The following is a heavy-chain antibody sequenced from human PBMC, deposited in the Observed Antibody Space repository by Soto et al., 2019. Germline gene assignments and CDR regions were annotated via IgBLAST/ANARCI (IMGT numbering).Heavy chain of an antibody. CDR3: GTGNVGRGGGWMPFDY. J-gene: IGHJ4*02. CDR1: GDSINSRTYY. Sequence: QLQLQGSGPGLVKPSETLSLTCSVSGDSINSRTYYWGWIRQSPGKSLEWIGDIYTSGSNHYNASLNSRDTISADTAKSHLALKLGAGTAADTAICYCGTGNVGRGGGWMPFDYWGQGIPVTVSP. D-gene: IGHD2-15*01. V-gene: IGHV4-39*02. CDR2: IYTSGSN.